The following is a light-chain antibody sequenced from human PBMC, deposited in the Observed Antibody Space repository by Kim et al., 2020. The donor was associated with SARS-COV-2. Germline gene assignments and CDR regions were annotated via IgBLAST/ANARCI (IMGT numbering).Light chain of an antibody. J-gene: IGLJ2*01. V-gene: IGLV3-1*01. CDR3: QAWDSSTYMV. Sequence: VSPGKTASITCSGDKLGDKYACWYQQKPGQSPVLVIYQDSKRPSGIPERFSGSNSGNTATLTISGTQAMDEADYYCQAWDSSTYMVFGGGTQLTVL. CDR1: KLGDKY. CDR2: QDS.